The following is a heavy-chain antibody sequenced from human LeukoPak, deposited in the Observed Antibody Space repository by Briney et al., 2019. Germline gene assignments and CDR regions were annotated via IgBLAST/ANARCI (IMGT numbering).Heavy chain of an antibody. CDR1: SYSISSGYY. CDR3: ARGYDFDWPRFDY. Sequence: SETLSLTCAVSSYSISSGYYRGWIRQPPGKGLEWIGIIYHRGNNYYNPSLKSRVTISKDTSRNQFSLKLTSVTAADTAIYYCARGYDFDWPRFDYWGQGTLVAVSS. J-gene: IGHJ4*02. D-gene: IGHD3-16*01. CDR2: IYHRGNN. V-gene: IGHV4-38-2*01.